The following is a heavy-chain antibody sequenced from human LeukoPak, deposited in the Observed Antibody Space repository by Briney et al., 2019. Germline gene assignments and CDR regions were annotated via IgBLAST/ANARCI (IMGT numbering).Heavy chain of an antibody. Sequence: ESGPTLVNPTQTLTLTCTFSGFSLSTSGVGVGWIRQPPGKALEWLALIYRNDDKRYSPSLKSRLTITKDTSKNQVVLTMTNVDPVDTATYYCAHRRSLPALRYLDFDYWGQGTLVTVSS. CDR2: IYRNDDK. CDR3: AHRRSLPALRYLDFDY. D-gene: IGHD3-9*01. V-gene: IGHV2-5*01. J-gene: IGHJ4*02. CDR1: GFSLSTSGVG.